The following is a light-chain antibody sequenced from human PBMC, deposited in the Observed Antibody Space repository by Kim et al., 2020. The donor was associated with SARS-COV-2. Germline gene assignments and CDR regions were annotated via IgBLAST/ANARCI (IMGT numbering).Light chain of an antibody. CDR1: QSVTSTY. CDR2: GAS. J-gene: IGKJ1*01. Sequence: EIVLTQSPGTLSLSPGERATLSCRASQSVTSTYLAWYQQKPGQAPRLLIYGASSRATGIPDRFSGSGSGTDFTLTISRLEPEDFAVYYCQLYDSSLRTFGQGTKVDIK. CDR3: QLYDSSLRT. V-gene: IGKV3-20*01.